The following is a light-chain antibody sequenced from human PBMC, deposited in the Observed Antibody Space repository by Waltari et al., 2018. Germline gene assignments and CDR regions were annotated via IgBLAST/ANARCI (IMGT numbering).Light chain of an antibody. Sequence: DIVMTQSPLSLPVTPGEPASISCRSSQSLLHRDGYNYLDWYVQKPGQSPQLLIYLGSDRASGVPDRFSGSGAGTDFTLKISRVKAEDVGVYYCMQALQTPYTFGQGAKLEIK. CDR2: LGS. CDR1: QSLLHRDGYNY. V-gene: IGKV2-28*01. CDR3: MQALQTPYT. J-gene: IGKJ2*01.